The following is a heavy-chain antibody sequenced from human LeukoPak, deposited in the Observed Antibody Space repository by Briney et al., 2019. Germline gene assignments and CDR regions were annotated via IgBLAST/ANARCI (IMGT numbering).Heavy chain of an antibody. J-gene: IGHJ4*02. CDR3: AKARSGSSSSCYNY. CDR2: ISDSGGTT. D-gene: IGHD2-2*02. V-gene: IGHV3-23*01. Sequence: PGGSLRLSCAASGFTFRNYSMNWVRQAPGKGLEWVSGISDSGGTTDYADSVKGRFAISRDNSNNTLYLQMNSLRAQDTAVYYCAKARSGSSSSCYNYRGQGTLVTVSS. CDR1: GFTFRNYS.